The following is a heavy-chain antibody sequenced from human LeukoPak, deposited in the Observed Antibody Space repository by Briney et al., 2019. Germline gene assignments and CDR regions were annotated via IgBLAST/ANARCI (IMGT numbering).Heavy chain of an antibody. J-gene: IGHJ1*01. CDR2: ISYDGSNK. CDR1: RFTFGSYG. D-gene: IGHD6-13*01. Sequence: GGSQRLSCAASRFTFGSYGMHWVRQAPGKGLEWVAVISYDGSNKYYADSVKGRFTISRDNSKNTLYLQMNSLRAEDTAVYYCATGIAAAGTGYFQHWGQGTLVIVSS. CDR3: ATGIAAAGTGYFQH. V-gene: IGHV3-30*03.